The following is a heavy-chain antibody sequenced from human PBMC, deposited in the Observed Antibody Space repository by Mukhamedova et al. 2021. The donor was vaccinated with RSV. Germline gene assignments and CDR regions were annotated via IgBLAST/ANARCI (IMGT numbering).Heavy chain of an antibody. J-gene: IGHJ2*01. CDR3: ARDGVPAAIWYFDL. Sequence: IPILGIANYAQKFQGRVTITADKSTSTAYMELSRLRSDDTAVYYCARDGVPAAIWYFDLWGRGTLVTVSS. D-gene: IGHD2-2*01. CDR2: IPILGIA. V-gene: IGHV1-69*04.